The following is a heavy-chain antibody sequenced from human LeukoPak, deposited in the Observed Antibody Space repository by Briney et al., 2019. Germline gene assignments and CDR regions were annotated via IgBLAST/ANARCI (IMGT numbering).Heavy chain of an antibody. CDR3: AKDRIWSGYSKYYFDC. Sequence: PGGSLRLSCAGSGLTFSSYAMNWVRQAPGKGLEWVSGISGSGGSTYYADSVKGRFTISRDNSKNTLYLQMNSLRAEDAAIYYCAKDRIWSGYSKYYFDCWGQGTLVTVSS. J-gene: IGHJ4*02. V-gene: IGHV3-23*01. CDR2: ISGSGGST. D-gene: IGHD3-3*01. CDR1: GLTFSSYA.